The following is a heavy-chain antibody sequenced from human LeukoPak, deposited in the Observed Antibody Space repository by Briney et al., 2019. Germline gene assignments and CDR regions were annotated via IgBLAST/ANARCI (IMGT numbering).Heavy chain of an antibody. V-gene: IGHV4-34*01. D-gene: IGHD3-10*01. Sequence: SETLSLTCAVYGGSFSGYYWSWIRQPPGKGLEWIGEINHSGSTNYNPSLKSRVTISVDTSKNQFSLKLSSVTAAATAVYYCARGRNYYYGSGSNNWFDPWGQGTLVTVSS. CDR3: ARGRNYYYGSGSNNWFDP. J-gene: IGHJ5*02. CDR2: INHSGST. CDR1: GGSFSGYY.